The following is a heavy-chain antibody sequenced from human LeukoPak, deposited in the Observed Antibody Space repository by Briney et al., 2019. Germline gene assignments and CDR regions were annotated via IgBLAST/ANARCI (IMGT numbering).Heavy chain of an antibody. CDR3: ARDRNLYYDSSGYYCMEY. CDR2: MNPNNGNA. V-gene: IGHV1-8*01. CDR1: GYTFTNYD. J-gene: IGHJ4*02. Sequence: ASVKVSCKASGYTFTNYDINWVRQATGQGLEWMGWMNPNNGNAGYAQKFQGRVTMTRDTSNSTAYMDLSRLRSDDTAVYYCARDRNLYYDSSGYYCMEYWGQGTLVTVSS. D-gene: IGHD3-22*01.